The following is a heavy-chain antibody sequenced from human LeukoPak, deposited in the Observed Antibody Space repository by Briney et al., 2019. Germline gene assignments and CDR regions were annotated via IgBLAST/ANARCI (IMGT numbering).Heavy chain of an antibody. D-gene: IGHD3-10*01. CDR3: TTSPTYYYGSGSYLY. CDR2: IKSKTDGGTT. J-gene: IGHJ4*02. Sequence: PGGSLRLSCAASGFTFSNAWMSWVRQAPGKGLEWVGRIKSKTDGGTTDYAAPVKGRFTISRDDSKNTLYLQMNSLKTEDTAVYYCTTSPTYYYGSGSYLYWGQGTLVTVSS. V-gene: IGHV3-15*01. CDR1: GFTFSNAW.